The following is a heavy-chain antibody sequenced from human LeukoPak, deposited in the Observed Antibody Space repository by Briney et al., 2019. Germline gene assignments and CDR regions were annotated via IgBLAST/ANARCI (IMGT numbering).Heavy chain of an antibody. CDR3: ARLPLYGDYGGSY. CDR2: ISSSSSYI. D-gene: IGHD4-17*01. V-gene: IGHV3-21*01. J-gene: IGHJ4*02. CDR1: GFTFSSYS. Sequence: GGSLRLSCAASGFTFSSYSMIWVRQAPGQGLVWVTSISSSSSYIYYADSVRGRFTISRDNAKHSLYLQMNSLRAEDTAVYYWARLPLYGDYGGSYWGQGTLVTVSS.